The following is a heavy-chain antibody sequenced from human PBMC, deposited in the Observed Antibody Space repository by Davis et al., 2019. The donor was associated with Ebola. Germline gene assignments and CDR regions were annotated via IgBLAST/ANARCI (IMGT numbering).Heavy chain of an antibody. D-gene: IGHD4-11*01. CDR1: GFTFSGSA. CDR2: IRSRADNYAT. V-gene: IGHV3-73*01. CDR3: TREVDYKTSADFDH. J-gene: IGHJ4*02. Sequence: GESLKISCVASGFTFSGSALHWVRPTSGKGLEWVGRIRSRADNYATTYAASVKGRIIISRHDSNNTAYLQMNSLKPEDTAVYYCTREVDYKTSADFDHWGQGTLVTVSS.